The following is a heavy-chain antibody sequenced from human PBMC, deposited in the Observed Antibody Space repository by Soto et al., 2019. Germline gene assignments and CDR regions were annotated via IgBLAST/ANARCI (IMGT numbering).Heavy chain of an antibody. CDR3: AKSRVPTYGDVLDI. D-gene: IGHD5-12*01. J-gene: IGHJ3*02. V-gene: IGHV3-23*01. CDR1: GFTFSSYA. Sequence: PGGSLRLSCAASGFTFSSYAMSWVRQAPGKGLEWVSAISGSGGSTYYADSVKGRFTVSRDNSKNTLYLQKNSRRTEHTAVYYSAKSRVPTYGDVLDIGGQGTMVPVSS. CDR2: ISGSGGST.